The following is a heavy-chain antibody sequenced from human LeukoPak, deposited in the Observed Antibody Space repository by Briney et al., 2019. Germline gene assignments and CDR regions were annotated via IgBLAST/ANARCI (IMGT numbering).Heavy chain of an antibody. CDR2: IYYSGST. CDR1: GGSLSGYY. D-gene: IGHD2-15*01. Sequence: PSETLSLTCTVSGGSLSGYYWSWIRQSPGKGLEWIGYIYYSGSTNYNPSLKSRVTMSVDTSKNHFSLKVSSVTAADTAVYYCARAVVVAATVKWFDPWGQGTLVTVSS. V-gene: IGHV4-59*01. CDR3: ARAVVVAATVKWFDP. J-gene: IGHJ5*02.